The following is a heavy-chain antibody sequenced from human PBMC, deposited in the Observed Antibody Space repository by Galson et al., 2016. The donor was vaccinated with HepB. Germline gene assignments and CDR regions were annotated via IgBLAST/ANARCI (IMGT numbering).Heavy chain of an antibody. D-gene: IGHD3-3*01. Sequence: SETLSLTCTVSGASISNYYWSWIRQPPGKGLGWIGFIYYTGSTNYNPSLKSRVTMSVDTSQYQFSLTLTSVTAADTALYYCASAGSEYDFWSGYPSNYHFDHWGQGTLVTVSS. J-gene: IGHJ4*02. CDR1: GASISNYY. CDR2: IYYTGST. CDR3: ASAGSEYDFWSGYPSNYHFDH. V-gene: IGHV4-59*01.